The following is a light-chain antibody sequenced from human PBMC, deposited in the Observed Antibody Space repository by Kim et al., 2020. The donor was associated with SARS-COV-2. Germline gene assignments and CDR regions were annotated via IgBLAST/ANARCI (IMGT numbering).Light chain of an antibody. CDR2: WAS. V-gene: IGKV4-1*01. CDR3: QQYYSTPPS. CDR1: QSVLYSSNNKNY. Sequence: RATINCKSSQSVLYSSNNKNYLAWYQQKPGQPPKLLIYWASTRESGVPDRFSGSGSGTDFTLTISSLQAEDEAVYYCQQYYSTPPSFGQGTKLEI. J-gene: IGKJ2*03.